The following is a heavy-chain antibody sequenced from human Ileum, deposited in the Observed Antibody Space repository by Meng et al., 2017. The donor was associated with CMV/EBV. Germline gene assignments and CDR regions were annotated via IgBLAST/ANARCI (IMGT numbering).Heavy chain of an antibody. D-gene: IGHD2-2*02. J-gene: IGHJ5*02. V-gene: IGHV4-59*01. CDR3: ARGPPYMGHENNWFDP. Sequence: GSRSPSCPVYAGSIRSYYWTWMRQPPGKGLEWIASIYHSGSKYHNLSLMSRVTISVDKSKNQFSLRLTSVTAADTAVYFCARGPPYMGHENNWFDPWGQGTLVTVSS. CDR2: IYHSGSK. CDR1: AGSIRSYY.